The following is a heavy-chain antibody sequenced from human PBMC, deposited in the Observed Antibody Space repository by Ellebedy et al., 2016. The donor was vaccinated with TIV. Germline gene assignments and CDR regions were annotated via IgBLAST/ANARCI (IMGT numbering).Heavy chain of an antibody. CDR3: AREVLGGQGDMDV. CDR2: IWSDGSEE. Sequence: GESLKISCSGSGFTFSTYAMHWVRQAPGTGLEWVALIWSDGSEEYYAASVKGRFTLSRDNSKNTLYLQMNSLTAKDTAVYYCAREVLGGQGDMDVWGQGTTVTVSS. CDR1: GFTFSTYA. J-gene: IGHJ6*02. V-gene: IGHV3-33*08. D-gene: IGHD3-10*01.